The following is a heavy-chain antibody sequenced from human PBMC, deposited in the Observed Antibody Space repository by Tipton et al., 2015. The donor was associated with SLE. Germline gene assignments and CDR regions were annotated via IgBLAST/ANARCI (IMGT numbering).Heavy chain of an antibody. D-gene: IGHD1-26*01. J-gene: IGHJ4*02. Sequence: SLRLSCAASGFTFSSYATNWVRQTPGKGLVWVSRINSDGSSTSYADSVKGRFTISRDNAKNTLYLQMSSLKSEDTAMYYCVRGGGSYSPNDYWGQGTLVTVSS. CDR2: INSDGSST. CDR3: VRGGGSYSPNDY. CDR1: GFTFSSYA. V-gene: IGHV3-74*01.